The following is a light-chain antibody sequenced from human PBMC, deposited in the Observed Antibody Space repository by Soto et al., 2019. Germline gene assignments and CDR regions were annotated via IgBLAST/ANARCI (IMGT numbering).Light chain of an antibody. CDR2: WAS. J-gene: IGKJ2*01. CDR3: QQYYSNPYT. V-gene: IGKV4-1*01. CDR1: QSVLYSSNNKNY. Sequence: DIVMTQSPDSLAVSLGERATINCKSSQSVLYSSNNKNYLAWYQQKPGQPPKLLFYWASTRESGVPDRFSGSGSGTDFTLTITSLQAEDVAVYYCQQYYSNPYTFGQGAKVEIK.